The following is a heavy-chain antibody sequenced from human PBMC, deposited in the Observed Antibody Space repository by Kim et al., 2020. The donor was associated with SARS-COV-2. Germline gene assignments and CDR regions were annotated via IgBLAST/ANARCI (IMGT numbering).Heavy chain of an antibody. D-gene: IGHD3-9*01. CDR3: ARGYYDILTGYPYCTDY. V-gene: IGHV7-4-1*02. CDR2: INTNTGNP. Sequence: ASVKVSCKASGYTFTSYAMNWVRQAPGQGLEWMGWINTNTGNPTYAQGFTGRFVFSLDTSVSTAYLQISSLKAEDTAVYYCARGYYDILTGYPYCTDYWGQGTLVTVSS. J-gene: IGHJ4*02. CDR1: GYTFTSYA.